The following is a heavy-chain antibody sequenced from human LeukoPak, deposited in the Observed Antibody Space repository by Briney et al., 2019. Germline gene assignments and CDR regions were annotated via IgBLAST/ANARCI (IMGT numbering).Heavy chain of an antibody. D-gene: IGHD4-17*01. J-gene: IGHJ4*02. CDR1: GVSFDDYY. CDR2: INHTGYT. CDR3: TRMTTGHDY. Sequence: PSETLSLTCAVSGVSFDDYYWAWVRQTPGKGLEWIGEINHTGYTNYSPSLKSRVTLSIVTSRKQFSLNLRSVTVADAGIYYCTRMTTGHDYWGQGTLVTVSS. V-gene: IGHV4-34*01.